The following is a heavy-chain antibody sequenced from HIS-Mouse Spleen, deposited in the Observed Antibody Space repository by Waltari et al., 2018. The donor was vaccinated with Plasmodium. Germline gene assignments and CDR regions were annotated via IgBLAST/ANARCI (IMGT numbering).Heavy chain of an antibody. J-gene: IGHJ3*02. D-gene: IGHD1-1*01. Sequence: EVQLVESGGGLVQPGGSLRLSFAASGFTFSSYDMHWVRQATGKGLGGVSAIGTAGDTYYPGSVKGRFTISRENAKTSLYLQMNSLRAGDTAVYYCARGRWNHAFDIWGQGTMVTVSS. CDR2: IGTAGDT. CDR1: GFTFSSYD. CDR3: ARGRWNHAFDI. V-gene: IGHV3-13*01.